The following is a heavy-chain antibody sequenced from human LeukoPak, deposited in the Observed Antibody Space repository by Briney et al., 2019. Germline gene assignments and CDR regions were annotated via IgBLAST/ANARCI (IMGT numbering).Heavy chain of an antibody. CDR1: GGSFSGYY. D-gene: IGHD3-16*02. V-gene: IGHV4-34*01. CDR2: INHSGST. J-gene: IGHJ4*02. Sequence: SETLSLTCAVYGGSFSGYYWSWIRQPPGKGLEWIGEINHSGSTNYNPSLKSRVTISVDTSKNQFSLKLSSVTAADTAVYYCARSRSLGELSAFDYWGQGTLVTVSS. CDR3: ARSRSLGELSAFDY.